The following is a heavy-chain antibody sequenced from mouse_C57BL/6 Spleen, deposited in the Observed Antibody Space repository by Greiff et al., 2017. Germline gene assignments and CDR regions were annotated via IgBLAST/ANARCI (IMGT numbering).Heavy chain of an antibody. CDR1: GYTFTSYW. V-gene: IGHV1-64*01. CDR2: IHPNSGST. J-gene: IGHJ1*03. D-gene: IGHD2-1*01. Sequence: VQLQQSGAELVKPGASVKLSCKASGYTFTSYWMHWVKQRPGQGLEWIGMIHPNSGSTNYNEKFKSKATLTVDKSSSTAYMQLSSLTSEDSAVYYCARGDGNYVYWYFDVWGTGTTVTVSS. CDR3: ARGDGNYVYWYFDV.